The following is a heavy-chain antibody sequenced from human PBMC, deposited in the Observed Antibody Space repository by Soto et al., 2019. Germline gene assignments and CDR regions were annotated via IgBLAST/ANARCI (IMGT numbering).Heavy chain of an antibody. V-gene: IGHV3-23*01. CDR1: GFTFSSYV. D-gene: IGHD3-10*01. J-gene: IGHJ4*02. CDR2: ISGSGGST. CDR3: AKGSFPGSLPFDY. Sequence: GGSLRLSCAASGFTFSSYVMSWVRQAPGKGLEWVSAISGSGGSTYYADSVKGRFTISRDNSKNTLYLQMNSLRAEDTAVYYCAKGSFPGSLPFDYWGQGTLVTVSS.